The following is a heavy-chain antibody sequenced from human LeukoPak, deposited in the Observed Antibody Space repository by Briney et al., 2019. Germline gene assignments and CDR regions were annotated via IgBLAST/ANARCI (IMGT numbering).Heavy chain of an antibody. CDR1: GYTFTGYY. CDR3: ATLTRITGTSRPHY. CDR2: INPNSGGT. D-gene: IGHD1-20*01. Sequence: GASVKVSCKASGYTFTGYYMHWVRQAPGQGLEWMGRINPNSGGTNYAQKFQGRVTMTRDTSISTACMELSRLRSDDTAVYYCATLTRITGTSRPHYWGQGTLVTVSS. J-gene: IGHJ4*02. V-gene: IGHV1-2*06.